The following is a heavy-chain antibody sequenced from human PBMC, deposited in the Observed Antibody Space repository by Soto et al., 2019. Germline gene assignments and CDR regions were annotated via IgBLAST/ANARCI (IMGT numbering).Heavy chain of an antibody. CDR1: GGSISSYY. Sequence: PSETLSLTCTVSGGSISSYYWSWIRQPPGKGLEWIGYIYYSGSTNYNPSLKSRVTISVDTSKNQFSLKLSSVTAADTAVYYCARNLYCSGGSCHPDYWGQGTLVTVSS. V-gene: IGHV4-59*08. CDR3: ARNLYCSGGSCHPDY. D-gene: IGHD2-15*01. J-gene: IGHJ4*02. CDR2: IYYSGST.